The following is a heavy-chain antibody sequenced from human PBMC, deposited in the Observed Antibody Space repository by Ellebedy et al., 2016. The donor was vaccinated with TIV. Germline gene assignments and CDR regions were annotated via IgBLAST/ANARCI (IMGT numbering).Heavy chain of an antibody. J-gene: IGHJ4*02. D-gene: IGHD1-14*01. V-gene: IGHV3-66*04. CDR3: ARRSDHSLQGDY. Sequence: GESLKISCAASGFTFSSYAMCWVRQAPGKGPEWVSFIYSGGTTNYADSVKGRFTVSRDSSKNTLYLQMNSLRAEDTAVDYCARRSDHSLQGDYWGQGTLVTVSS. CDR2: IYSGGTT. CDR1: GFTFSSYA.